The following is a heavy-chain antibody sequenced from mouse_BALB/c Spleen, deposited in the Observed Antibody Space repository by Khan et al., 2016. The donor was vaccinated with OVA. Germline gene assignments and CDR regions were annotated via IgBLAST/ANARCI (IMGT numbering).Heavy chain of an antibody. Sequence: VRLKESGPGLVKPSQSLSLTCTVTGYSITSDYAWNWIRQFPGNKLEWMGYISYSGSTTYNPSPKSRISIPRDTSKDQFFLQLKSVTSEDTATYYCASELGRYYALDYWGQGTSVTVAS. CDR2: ISYSGST. CDR1: GYSITSDYA. J-gene: IGHJ4*01. CDR3: ASELGRYYALDY. D-gene: IGHD4-1*01. V-gene: IGHV3-2*02.